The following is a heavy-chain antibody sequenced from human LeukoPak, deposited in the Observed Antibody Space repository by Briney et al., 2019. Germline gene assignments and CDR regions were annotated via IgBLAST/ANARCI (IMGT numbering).Heavy chain of an antibody. CDR1: GFTFSSYA. D-gene: IGHD3-22*01. V-gene: IGHV3-23*01. CDR2: ISGSGGST. Sequence: GGSLRLSCAASGFTFSSYAMSWARQAPGKGLEWVSAISGSGGSTYYADSVKGRFTISRDNSKNTLYLQMNSLRAEDTAVYYCATPLDYYDRSDSHQGGDWGQGTLVTVSS. J-gene: IGHJ4*02. CDR3: ATPLDYYDRSDSHQGGD.